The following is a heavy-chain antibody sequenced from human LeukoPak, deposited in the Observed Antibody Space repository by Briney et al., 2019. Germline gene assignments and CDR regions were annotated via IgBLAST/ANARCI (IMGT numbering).Heavy chain of an antibody. CDR2: IIPIFGTA. Sequence: GASVKVSCKASGGTFSSYAISWVRQAPGQGPEWMGGIIPIFGTANYAQKFQGRVTITADGSTSTAYMELSSLRSEDTAVYYCARGGGDIVATIEYNWFDPWGQGTLVTVSS. J-gene: IGHJ5*02. V-gene: IGHV1-69*13. CDR1: GGTFSSYA. D-gene: IGHD5-12*01. CDR3: ARGGGDIVATIEYNWFDP.